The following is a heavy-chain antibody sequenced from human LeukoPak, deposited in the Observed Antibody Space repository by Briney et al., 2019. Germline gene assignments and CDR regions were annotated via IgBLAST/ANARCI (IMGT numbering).Heavy chain of an antibody. Sequence: PGGSLRLSCAASGFTFSSYAMSWVRQAPGKGLEWVSAISGSGGSTYYADSVKGRFTISRDNSKNTLYLQMNSPRAEDTAVYYCATRYTRQLFYYYGMDVWGQGTTVTVSS. CDR2: ISGSGGST. J-gene: IGHJ6*02. CDR3: ATRYTRQLFYYYGMDV. CDR1: GFTFSSYA. V-gene: IGHV3-23*01. D-gene: IGHD1-1*01.